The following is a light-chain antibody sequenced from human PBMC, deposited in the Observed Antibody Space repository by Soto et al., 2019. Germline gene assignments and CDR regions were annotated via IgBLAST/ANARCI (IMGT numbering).Light chain of an antibody. CDR3: SSYTITAIV. V-gene: IGLV2-14*03. Sequence: QSALTQPASVSGSPGQSITISCTGTSSDVGDDNYVSWYQQHPGKAPKLMIYDVSDRPSGVSNRFSGSKSGNTASLTISGLQAEDEADYYCSSYTITAIVFGGGTKVTVL. J-gene: IGLJ2*01. CDR1: SSDVGDDNY. CDR2: DVS.